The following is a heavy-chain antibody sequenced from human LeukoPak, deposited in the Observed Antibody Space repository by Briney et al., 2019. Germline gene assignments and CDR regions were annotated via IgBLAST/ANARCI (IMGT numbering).Heavy chain of an antibody. CDR1: GGSISSGGYY. J-gene: IGHJ4*02. CDR2: IYTSGST. D-gene: IGHD2-21*02. CDR3: ARDQQLAYCGGDCYPAN. V-gene: IGHV4-61*02. Sequence: SETLSLTCTVSGGSISSGGYYWSWIRQPAGKGLEWIGRIYTSGSTDYNPSLKSRVTISLEKSKNQFSLNLSSVTAADTAVYFCARDQQLAYCGGDCYPANWGQGTLVTVSS.